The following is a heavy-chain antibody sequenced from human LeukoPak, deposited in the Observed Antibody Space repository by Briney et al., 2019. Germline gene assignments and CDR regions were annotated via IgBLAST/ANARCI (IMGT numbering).Heavy chain of an antibody. CDR3: AKDIEAAGLFFDY. J-gene: IGHJ4*02. CDR1: GFTFSDYH. Sequence: GGSLRLSCAASGFTFSDYHMAWIRQAPGKGLQWVSYISNGGDIYYADSVKGRFTISRDNAKNSLYLQMNSLRAEDTALYCCAKDIEAAGLFFDYWGQGTLVTVSS. CDR2: ISNGGDI. V-gene: IGHV3-11*04. D-gene: IGHD6-13*01.